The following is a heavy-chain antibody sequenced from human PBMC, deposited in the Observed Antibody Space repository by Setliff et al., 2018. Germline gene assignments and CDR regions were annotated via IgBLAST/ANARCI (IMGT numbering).Heavy chain of an antibody. CDR3: ARLGYRGDLDY. J-gene: IGHJ4*02. D-gene: IGHD5-12*01. V-gene: IGHV4-61*02. CDR1: GGSISSGSYY. Sequence: SETLSLTCTVSGGSISSGSYYWSWIRQPAGKGLEWIGRIYSSGSTYYNPSLKSRVSISVDTSKNQFSLKLSSVTAADTAVYYCARLGYRGDLDYWGQGILVTVSS. CDR2: IYSSGST.